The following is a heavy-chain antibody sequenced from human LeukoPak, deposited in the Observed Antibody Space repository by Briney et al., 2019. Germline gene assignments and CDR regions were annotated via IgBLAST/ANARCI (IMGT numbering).Heavy chain of an antibody. J-gene: IGHJ4*02. CDR1: GDSVSSNSAA. Sequence: SQTLSLTCAISGDSVSSNSAAWNWIRQSPSSGLEWLGRTYYRSKWYNDYAVSVKSRLTINPDTSKNQFSLHLNSVTPEDTAVYYCARGLLFTGLDYWGQGTLVTVSS. D-gene: IGHD3-10*01. CDR3: ARGLLFTGLDY. V-gene: IGHV6-1*01. CDR2: TYYRSKWYN.